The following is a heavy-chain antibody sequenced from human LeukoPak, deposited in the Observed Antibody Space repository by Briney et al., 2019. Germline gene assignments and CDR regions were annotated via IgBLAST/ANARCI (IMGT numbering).Heavy chain of an antibody. D-gene: IGHD6-19*01. CDR2: IYPGDSDT. Sequence: GGSLKISCQGSGSSFTSYWIGWVRQLPGKGLEWMGIIYPGDSDTRYSPSLQGQVTISADKSISTAYLQWSSLKASDTAMYYCARHAPPGIAVVPDGMDVWGQGTRVTVSS. V-gene: IGHV5-51*01. CDR3: ARHAPPGIAVVPDGMDV. J-gene: IGHJ6*02. CDR1: GSSFTSYW.